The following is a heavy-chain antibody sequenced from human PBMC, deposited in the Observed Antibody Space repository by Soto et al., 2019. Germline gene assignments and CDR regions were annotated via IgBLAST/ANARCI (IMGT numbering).Heavy chain of an antibody. CDR3: AMDFLRHFDWPTDAAYYYYGMDV. D-gene: IGHD3-9*01. CDR2: IIPIFGTA. J-gene: IGHJ6*02. CDR1: GGPLISYA. V-gene: IGHV1-69*01. Sequence: VKVACKAAGGPLISYAVIWGRQAPGQGLEWMGGIIPIFGTANYAQKFQGRVTITADESTSTAYMELSSLRSEDTAVYYCAMDFLRHFDWPTDAAYYYYGMDVCGQRTTVTVSS.